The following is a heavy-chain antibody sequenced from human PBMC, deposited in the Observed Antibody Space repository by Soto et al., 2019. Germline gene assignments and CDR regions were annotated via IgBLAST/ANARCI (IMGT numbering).Heavy chain of an antibody. CDR3: TTDLVVPAATHWYFDL. CDR2: IKSKTDGGTT. V-gene: IGHV3-15*01. D-gene: IGHD2-2*01. Sequence: EVQLVESGGGLVKPGGSLRLSCAASGFTFSNAWMSWVRQAPGKGLEWVGRIKSKTDGGTTDYAAPVKGRFTISRDDSKNTLYLQMNSLKTEDTAVYYCTTDLVVPAATHWYFDLWGRGTLVTVSS. CDR1: GFTFSNAW. J-gene: IGHJ2*01.